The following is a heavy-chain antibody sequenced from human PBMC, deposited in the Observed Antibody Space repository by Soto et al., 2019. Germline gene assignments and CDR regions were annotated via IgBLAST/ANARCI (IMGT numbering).Heavy chain of an antibody. Sequence: PSEPLALTCSVSGTSMNNYYGSWVRQPPGRGLEWIGYMYSSGSSNYNSSLKSRVTISVDTSKNQFSLKLSSVTAADTAVYYCVRSGSTLGGVRWGLGTLVTVYS. CDR2: MYSSGSS. V-gene: IGHV4-59*01. CDR1: GTSMNNYY. J-gene: IGHJ4*02. CDR3: VRSGSTLGGVR. D-gene: IGHD3-16*01.